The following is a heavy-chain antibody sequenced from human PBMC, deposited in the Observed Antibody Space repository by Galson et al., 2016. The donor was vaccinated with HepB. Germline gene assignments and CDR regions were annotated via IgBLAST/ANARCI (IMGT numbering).Heavy chain of an antibody. J-gene: IGHJ5*02. V-gene: IGHV4-61*08. D-gene: IGHD2-2*01. CDR2: IDHSGST. CDR1: GGSISSGDSY. CDR3: ARRTVVPTAGNWFDP. Sequence: SETLSLTCTVSGGSISSGDSYWSWIRQPPGKGPEWIGEIDHSGSTNYNPSLKSRVTISAVTSKNQVSLMVTSVTAADTAVYYCARRTVVPTAGNWFDPWGQGTLVTVSS.